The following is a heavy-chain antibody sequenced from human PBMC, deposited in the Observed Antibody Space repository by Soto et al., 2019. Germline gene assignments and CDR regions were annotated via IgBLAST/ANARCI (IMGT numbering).Heavy chain of an antibody. J-gene: IGHJ4*02. Sequence: GGSLRLSCVASKFTFSNYWMTWVRQAPGKGLEWVANIKEDGSEKYYVDSVKGRFTISRDNAKNSLYLQMNSLRAEDTAVYYCARVLYYYDSSGYYGYWGQGTLVTVSS. CDR2: IKEDGSEK. D-gene: IGHD3-22*01. V-gene: IGHV3-7*01. CDR1: KFTFSNYW. CDR3: ARVLYYYDSSGYYGY.